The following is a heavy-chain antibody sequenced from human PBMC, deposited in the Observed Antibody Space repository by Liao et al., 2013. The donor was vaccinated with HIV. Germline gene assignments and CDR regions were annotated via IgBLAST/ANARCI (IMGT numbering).Heavy chain of an antibody. V-gene: IGHV4-61*02. CDR1: GGSISSGSYY. J-gene: IGHJ3*02. Sequence: QLQLQESGPGLVKPSQTLSLTCTVSGGSISSGSYYWSWIRQPAGKGLEWIGRIYTSGSTNYNPSLKSRLTISVDTSKNQFSLKLTTVTAADTAVYYCAREGFYGDYGFDIWGQGTRVTVSS. CDR2: IYTSGST. D-gene: IGHD4-17*01. CDR3: AREGFYGDYGFDI.